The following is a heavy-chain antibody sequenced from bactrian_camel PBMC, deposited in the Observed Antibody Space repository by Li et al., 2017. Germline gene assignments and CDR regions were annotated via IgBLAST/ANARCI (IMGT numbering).Heavy chain of an antibody. CDR1: GFAFDDYN. V-gene: IGHV3-1*01. J-gene: IGHJ4*01. CDR3: VALAWGFNY. Sequence: VQLVESGGGLVQPGGSLRLPCAASGFAFDDYNMAWIRQSSGKGLEWVSTLKWDGTDTYYADFVKGRFTISKGNTMNTAYLQMDSLKSEDTAQYYCVALAWGFNYWGQGTQVTVS. CDR2: LKWDGTDT. D-gene: IGHD1*01.